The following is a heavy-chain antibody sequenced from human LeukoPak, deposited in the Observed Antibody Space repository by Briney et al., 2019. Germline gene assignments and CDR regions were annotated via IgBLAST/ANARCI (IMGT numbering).Heavy chain of an antibody. CDR3: AIPGAYYYYYMDV. CDR1: GFTVSSNY. Sequence: GGSLRLSCAAAGFTVSSNYMSWVRQAAGKGLEWVSVIYSGGSTYYADSVKGRFTISRDNSKNTLYLQMNSLRAEDTAVYYCAIPGAYYYYYMDVWGKGTTVTISS. CDR2: IYSGGST. J-gene: IGHJ6*03. V-gene: IGHV3-66*04.